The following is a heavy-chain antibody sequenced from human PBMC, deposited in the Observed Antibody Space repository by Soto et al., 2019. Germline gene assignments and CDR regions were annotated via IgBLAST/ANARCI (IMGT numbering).Heavy chain of an antibody. CDR1: GYTFTSYG. Sequence: GASVKVSCKASGYTFTSYGISWGRQAPGQGLEWMGWISAYNGNTNYAQKLQGRVTMTRDTSTSTAYMELRSLRSDDTAVYYCARGDCSSTSRYRYYYYYYGMDVWGQGTKVTVSS. V-gene: IGHV1-18*01. D-gene: IGHD2-2*02. J-gene: IGHJ6*02. CDR3: ARGDCSSTSRYRYYYYYYGMDV. CDR2: ISAYNGNT.